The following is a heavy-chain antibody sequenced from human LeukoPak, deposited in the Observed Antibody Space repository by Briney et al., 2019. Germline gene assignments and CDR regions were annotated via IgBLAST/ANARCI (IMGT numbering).Heavy chain of an antibody. D-gene: IGHD6-13*01. V-gene: IGHV1-2*02. CDR1: GYTFTGYY. CDR3: ARAVGAGSSSWYGVPAFDI. CDR2: INPNSGGT. J-gene: IGHJ3*02. Sequence: AAVKVSCKASGYTFTGYYMHWVRQAPGQGLEWIGWINPNSGGTNYAQKFQGRVTMTRDTSISTAYMELSRLRSDDTAVYYCARAVGAGSSSWYGVPAFDIGGQGTMVTVSS.